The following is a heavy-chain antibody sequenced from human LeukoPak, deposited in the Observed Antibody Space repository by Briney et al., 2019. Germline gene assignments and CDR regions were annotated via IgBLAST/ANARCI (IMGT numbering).Heavy chain of an antibody. Sequence: SETLSLTCTVSGGSISGYYWNWIRQHPGKGLEWIGYIYYNGNTYYNPSLKSPITISIDTSKNQFSLKLSSVTAADTAVYYCATSHSSGPNLSNWFDPWGQGTLVTVSS. J-gene: IGHJ5*02. CDR1: GGSISGYY. CDR2: IYYNGNT. V-gene: IGHV4-59*06. D-gene: IGHD3-22*01. CDR3: ATSHSSGPNLSNWFDP.